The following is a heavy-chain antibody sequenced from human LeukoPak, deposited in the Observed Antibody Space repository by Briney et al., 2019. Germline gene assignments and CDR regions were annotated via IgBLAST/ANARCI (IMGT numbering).Heavy chain of an antibody. CDR3: ARGSSTSEAFQH. D-gene: IGHD2-2*01. CDR2: IYTSGST. V-gene: IGHV4-61*02. J-gene: IGHJ1*01. CDR1: GGSISSSSYY. Sequence: PSETLSLTCTVSGGSISSSSYYWGWIRQPAGKGLEWIGRIYTSGSTNYNPSLKSRVTMSVDTSKNQFSLKLSSVTAADTAVYYCARGSSTSEAFQHWGQGTLVTVSS.